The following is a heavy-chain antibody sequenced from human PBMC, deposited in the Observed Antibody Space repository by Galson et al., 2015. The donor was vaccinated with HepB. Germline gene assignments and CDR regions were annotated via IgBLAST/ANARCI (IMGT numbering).Heavy chain of an antibody. D-gene: IGHD4-17*01. CDR2: ISSNGGST. J-gene: IGHJ4*02. CDR3: ARGESTVTTPLDY. CDR1: GFTFSSYA. V-gene: IGHV3-64*01. Sequence: SLRLSCAASGFTFSSYAMHWVRQAPGKGLEYVSAISSNGGSTYYANSVKGRFTISRDNSKNTLYLQMGSLRAEDMAVYYCARGESTVTTPLDYWGQGTLVTVSS.